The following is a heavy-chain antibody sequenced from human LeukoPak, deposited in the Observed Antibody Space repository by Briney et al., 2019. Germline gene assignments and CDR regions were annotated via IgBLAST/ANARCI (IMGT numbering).Heavy chain of an antibody. CDR2: ISGSGGST. CDR3: AKDLEGDTSGYYYVDY. V-gene: IGHV3-23*01. Sequence: GGSLRLSCAASGFTFSSYALSWARQAPGKGLEWVSAISGSGGSTYYADSVKGRFTISRDNSKNTLYLQMNSLRAEDTAVYYCAKDLEGDTSGYYYVDYWGQGTLVTVSS. D-gene: IGHD3-22*01. J-gene: IGHJ4*02. CDR1: GFTFSSYA.